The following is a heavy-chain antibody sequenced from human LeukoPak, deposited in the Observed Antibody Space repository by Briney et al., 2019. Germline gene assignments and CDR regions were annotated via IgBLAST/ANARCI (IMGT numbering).Heavy chain of an antibody. CDR3: TRPLDY. CDR1: GFTFSTYW. Sequence: PGGSLRLSCAASGFTFSTYWMDWVRQAPGKGLEWVANINQDGGDKNYVDSVKGRFTIFRDNAKNLLYLQMSSLRAEGTAVYYCTRPLDYWGQGTLVTVSS. CDR2: INQDGGDK. V-gene: IGHV3-7*04. J-gene: IGHJ4*02.